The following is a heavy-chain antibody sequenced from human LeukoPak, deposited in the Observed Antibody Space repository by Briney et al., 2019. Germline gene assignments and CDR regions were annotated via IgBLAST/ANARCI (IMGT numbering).Heavy chain of an antibody. J-gene: IGHJ5*02. CDR2: IYYSGST. CDR1: GGSISSYY. CDR3: ARVASSYDFWSGQNWFDP. Sequence: PSETLSLTCTVSGGSISSYYWSWIRQPPGKGLEWIGYIYYSGSTNHNPSLKSRVTISVDTSKNQFSLKLSSVTAADTGVYYCARVASSYDFWSGQNWFDPWGQGTLVTVSS. V-gene: IGHV4-59*01. D-gene: IGHD3-3*01.